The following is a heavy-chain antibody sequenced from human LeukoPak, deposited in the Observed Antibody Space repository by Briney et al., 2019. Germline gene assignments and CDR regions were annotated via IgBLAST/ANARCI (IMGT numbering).Heavy chain of an antibody. J-gene: IGHJ4*02. D-gene: IGHD3-22*01. CDR3: ARGGKSYYYDSIGHYQPPHFDY. CDR2: INPSGGST. Sequence: ASVKVSCKASGYTFTSYYMHWVRQAPGQGLEWMGIINPSGGSTSYAQKFQGRVTMTRDTSTSTVYMELSSLRSEDTAVYYCARGGKSYYYDSIGHYQPPHFDYWGQVTLVTVSS. V-gene: IGHV1-46*01. CDR1: GYTFTSYY.